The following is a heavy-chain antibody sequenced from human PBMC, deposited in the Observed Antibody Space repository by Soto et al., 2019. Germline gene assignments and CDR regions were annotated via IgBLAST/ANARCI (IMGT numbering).Heavy chain of an antibody. CDR3: ARGVYYYYYGMDV. J-gene: IGHJ6*02. V-gene: IGHV3-33*01. CDR1: GFTFSSYG. CDR2: IWYDGSNK. Sequence: QVQLVESGGGVVQPGRSLRLSCAASGFTFSSYGMHWVRQAPGKGLEWVAVIWYDGSNKYYVDSVKGRFTISRDNSKNTLYLQMDSLRAEDTAVYYCARGVYYYYYGMDVWGPGTTVTVSS.